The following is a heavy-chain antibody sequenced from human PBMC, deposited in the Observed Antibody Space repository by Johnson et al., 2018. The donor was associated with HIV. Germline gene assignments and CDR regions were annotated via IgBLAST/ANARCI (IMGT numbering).Heavy chain of an antibody. J-gene: IGHJ3*02. D-gene: IGHD1-26*01. Sequence: VQLVESGGGLVQPGGSLRLSCAASAFTVSSNYMSWVRQTPGKGLEWVGRIKSQTDGGTTDYTAPVKGRFTISRDDSKNTLYLQMNSLKTEDTAVYSCTTDWGSYHEYAFDIWGQGTMVTVSS. CDR3: TTDWGSYHEYAFDI. V-gene: IGHV3-15*01. CDR1: AFTVSSNY. CDR2: IKSQTDGGTT.